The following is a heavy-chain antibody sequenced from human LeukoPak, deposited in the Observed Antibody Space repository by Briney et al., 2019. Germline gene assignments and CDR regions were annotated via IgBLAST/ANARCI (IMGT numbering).Heavy chain of an antibody. J-gene: IGHJ6*03. D-gene: IGHD5-12*01. CDR3: ARARRATDPYYYYMDV. V-gene: IGHV3-21*01. CDR1: GFTFSSYS. CDR2: ISSSSSYI. Sequence: GGSLRLSCAASGFTFSSYSMNWVRQAPGKGLEWVSSISSSSSYIYYADSVKGRFTISRDNAKNSLYLQMNSLRAEDTAVYYCARARRATDPYYYYMDVWGKGTPVTVSS.